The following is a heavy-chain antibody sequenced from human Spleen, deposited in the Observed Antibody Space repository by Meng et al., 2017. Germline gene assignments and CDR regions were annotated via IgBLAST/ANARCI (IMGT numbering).Heavy chain of an antibody. V-gene: IGHV3-15*01. J-gene: IGHJ4*01. CDR3: SGHVDY. Sequence: EGQLVESGGGLARPGGSLRLSCAASGFTFSNAWMTWVRQAPGKGLEWIGRMKSNVDGGTVDYAAAVKGRFFISRDDSENTFYLQLNSLKTEDTAVYYCSGHVDYWGHGTLVTVSS. CDR2: MKSNVDGGTV. CDR1: GFTFSNAW.